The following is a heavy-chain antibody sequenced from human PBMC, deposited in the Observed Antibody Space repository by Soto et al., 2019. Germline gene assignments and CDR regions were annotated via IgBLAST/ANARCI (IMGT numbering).Heavy chain of an antibody. CDR2: FIPSFPAP. J-gene: IGHJ5*02. D-gene: IGHD2-21*01. CDR1: GGTIKTYT. Sequence: VQFVQSGAELKKPGSSVRVSCRASGGTIKTYTLSWVRQAPGQGLEWMGAFIPSFPAPNFAQRFKGRLTLTADESTNTGFMALSGLRPDDTALYFCATGEVVPSFPNWLDTWGQGTHVIVSS. CDR3: ATGEVVPSFPNWLDT. V-gene: IGHV1-69*12.